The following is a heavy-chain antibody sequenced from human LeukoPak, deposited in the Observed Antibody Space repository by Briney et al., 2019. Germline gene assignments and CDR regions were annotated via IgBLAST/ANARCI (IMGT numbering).Heavy chain of an antibody. CDR1: GGSISSSSYS. J-gene: IGHJ4*02. CDR3: ARHLKVATYYYDGPGY. V-gene: IGHV4-39*01. Sequence: KTSETLSLTCTVSGGSISSSSYSWGWIRQPPGKGLEWIGSIYYSGSTYYNPSLNSRVTISVDTSKNQFSLKLSSVTAADTAVYYCARHLKVATYYYDGPGYWGQGTLVTVSS. CDR2: IYYSGST. D-gene: IGHD3-22*01.